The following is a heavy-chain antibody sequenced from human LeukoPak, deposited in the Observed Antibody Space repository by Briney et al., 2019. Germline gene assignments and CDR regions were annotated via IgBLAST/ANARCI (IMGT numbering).Heavy chain of an antibody. D-gene: IGHD3-22*01. V-gene: IGHV3-11*04. J-gene: IGHJ4*02. CDR2: ISSSGSTI. CDR1: GFTFSDYY. Sequence: PGGSLRLSCAASGFTFSDYYMSWIRQAPGKGLEWVSYISSSGSTIYYADSVKGRFTISRDNAKNSLYLQMNSLRAEDTAVYYCARNYYYDSSGYYSGVIDYWGQGTLVTVSS. CDR3: ARNYYYDSSGYYSGVIDY.